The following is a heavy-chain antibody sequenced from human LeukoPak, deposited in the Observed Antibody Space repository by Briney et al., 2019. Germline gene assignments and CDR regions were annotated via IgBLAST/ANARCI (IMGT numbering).Heavy chain of an antibody. Sequence: GASVKVSCKASGYTFTSNYIHWVRQAPGQGLEWMGMIYPRDGSTSYAQKLQGRVTVTRDTSTSTVHVELSGLRSEDTAVYYCARDQEGFDYWGQGTLVTVSS. V-gene: IGHV1-46*01. CDR3: ARDQEGFDY. CDR1: GYTFTSNY. J-gene: IGHJ4*02. CDR2: IYPRDGST.